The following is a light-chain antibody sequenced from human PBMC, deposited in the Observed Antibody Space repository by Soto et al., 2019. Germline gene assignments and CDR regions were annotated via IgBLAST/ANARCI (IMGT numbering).Light chain of an antibody. Sequence: QSALTQPRSVSGSPGQSVTISCTGTSSDVGVYNYVSWYQQHPGKAPKLMIYDVSKRPSGVPDRFSGSKSGNTASLTISGLQVGDEAEYYCCSYAGSYTVVFGGGTKGTVL. CDR2: DVS. J-gene: IGLJ2*01. CDR1: SSDVGVYNY. V-gene: IGLV2-11*01. CDR3: CSYAGSYTVV.